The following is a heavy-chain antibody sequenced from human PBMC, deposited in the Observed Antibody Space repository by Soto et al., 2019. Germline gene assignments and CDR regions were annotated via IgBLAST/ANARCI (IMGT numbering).Heavy chain of an antibody. Sequence: SETLSLTGAVYGESFSGHIWTWIRQTPGKGLQWIGQINHSGSASYNPSLKSRVTISVHTSNSQFSLELSSVTAADTAVYYCARGLITGSHYSGGWYYFDSWGQGTQVTAPQ. D-gene: IGHD6-19*01. J-gene: IGHJ4*02. CDR2: INHSGSA. CDR1: GESFSGHI. V-gene: IGHV4-34*01. CDR3: ARGLITGSHYSGGWYYFDS.